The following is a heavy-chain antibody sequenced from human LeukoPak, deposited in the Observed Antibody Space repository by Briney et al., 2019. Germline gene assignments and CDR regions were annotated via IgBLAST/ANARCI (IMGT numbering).Heavy chain of an antibody. CDR3: ARQVGDCSSTSCYNLDV. J-gene: IGHJ6*04. D-gene: IGHD2-2*02. CDR2: TNHSGST. V-gene: IGHV4-34*01. Sequence: PSETLSLTCAVYGGSFSGYYWSWIRQPPGKGLEWIGETNHSGSTNYNPSLKSRVTISVDTSKNQFSLKLSSVTAADTAVYYCARQVGDCSSTSCYNLDVWGKGTTVTVSS. CDR1: GGSFSGYY.